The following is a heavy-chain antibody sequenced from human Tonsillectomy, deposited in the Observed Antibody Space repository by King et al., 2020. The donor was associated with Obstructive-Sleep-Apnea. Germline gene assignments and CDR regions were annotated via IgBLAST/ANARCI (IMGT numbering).Heavy chain of an antibody. J-gene: IGHJ3*02. D-gene: IGHD3-22*01. CDR3: ARAVRELKMVIPKDAYDI. CDR2: VYHSGST. CDR1: GDSVSGDGYY. Sequence: QVQLQESGPGLVKPSETLALTCTVSGDSVSGDGYYWSWIRQPPGKGLEWIGYVYHSGSTNYIASLRSRCTISLDTSKNQFSLKLTSVTAADTAVYFCARAVRELKMVIPKDAYDIWGQGTMVTVSS. V-gene: IGHV4-61*08.